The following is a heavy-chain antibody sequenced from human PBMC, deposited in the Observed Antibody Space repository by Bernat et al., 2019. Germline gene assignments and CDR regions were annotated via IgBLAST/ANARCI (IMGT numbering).Heavy chain of an antibody. CDR1: GFTFSNAW. V-gene: IGHV3-66*01. D-gene: IGHD3-10*01. CDR2: IHSSGNA. CDR3: ASISYFVSGN. J-gene: IGHJ4*02. Sequence: EVQLVESGGGLVKPGGSLRLSCAASGFTFSNAWMSWVRQAPGKGLEWVSFIHSSGNAYYADSVKGRFTLSRDNSKNTLYLQMNSLRAEDTAVYYCASISYFVSGNWGQGALVTVSS.